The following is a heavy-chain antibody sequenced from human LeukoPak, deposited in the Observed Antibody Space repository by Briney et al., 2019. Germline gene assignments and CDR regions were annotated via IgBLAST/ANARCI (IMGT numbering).Heavy chain of an antibody. J-gene: IGHJ6*04. Sequence: GGSLRLSCAASGFTFSSYAMSWVRQAPGKGLEWVSAISGSGGSTYYADSVKGRFTISRDNSKNTLYLQLNSLRVEDTAVYYCAKNRGAGSHYYYRMNVWGKGTTVTVSS. D-gene: IGHD1-26*01. CDR1: GFTFSSYA. CDR2: ISGSGGST. CDR3: AKNRGAGSHYYYRMNV. V-gene: IGHV3-23*01.